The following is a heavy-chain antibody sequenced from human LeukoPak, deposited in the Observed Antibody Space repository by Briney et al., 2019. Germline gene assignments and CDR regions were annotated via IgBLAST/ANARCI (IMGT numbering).Heavy chain of an antibody. CDR3: ARDPIGGLYYYYMDV. CDR1: GFTFSSYE. Sequence: PGGSLRLSCAASGFTFSSYEMNWVRQAPGKGLEWVSYISSSGSTIYYADSVKGRFTISRDNAKNSLYLQMNSLRAEDTAVYFCARDPIGGLYYYYMDVWGKGITVTVSS. D-gene: IGHD4-23*01. CDR2: ISSSGSTI. V-gene: IGHV3-48*03. J-gene: IGHJ6*03.